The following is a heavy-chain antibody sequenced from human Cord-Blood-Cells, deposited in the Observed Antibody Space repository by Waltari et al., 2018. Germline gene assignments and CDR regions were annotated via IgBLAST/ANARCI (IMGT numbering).Heavy chain of an antibody. CDR2: FDPEDGET. Sequence: QVQPVQSGAEVKKPGASGKVSCKVYGYTLNELTIHSLRQPPGKGLELMGGFDPEDGETIYAQKFQGRVTMTEDTSTDTAYMELSSLRSEDTAVYYCATSPPYSSSWYYFDYWGQGTLVTVSS. CDR1: GYTLNELT. J-gene: IGHJ4*02. V-gene: IGHV1-24*01. CDR3: ATSPPYSSSWYYFDY. D-gene: IGHD6-13*01.